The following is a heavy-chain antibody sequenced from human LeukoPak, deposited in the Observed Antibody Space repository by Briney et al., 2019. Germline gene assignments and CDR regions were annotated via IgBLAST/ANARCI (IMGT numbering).Heavy chain of an antibody. Sequence: GGSLRLSCAASGFTFSSYSMNWVHQAPGKGLEWVSYISSSSSTIYYADSVKGRFTISRDNAKNSLYLQMNSLRDEDTAVYYCARDSMLWGSYRDTFDYWGQGTLVTVSS. J-gene: IGHJ4*02. CDR2: ISSSSSTI. CDR1: GFTFSSYS. V-gene: IGHV3-48*02. D-gene: IGHD3-16*02. CDR3: ARDSMLWGSYRDTFDY.